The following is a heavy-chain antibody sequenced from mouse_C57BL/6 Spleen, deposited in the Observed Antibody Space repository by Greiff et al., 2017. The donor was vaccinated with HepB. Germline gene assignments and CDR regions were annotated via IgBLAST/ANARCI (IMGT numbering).Heavy chain of an antibody. V-gene: IGHV5-17*01. CDR1: GFTFSDYG. D-gene: IGHD4-1*01. J-gene: IGHJ1*03. CDR3: ARDWDVKYFDV. Sequence: DVMLVESGGGLVKPGGSLKLSCAASGFTFSDYGMHWVRQAPEKGLEWVAYISSGSSTIYYADTVKGRFTISRDNAKNTLFLQMTSLRSEDTAMYYCARDWDVKYFDVWGTGTTVTVSS. CDR2: ISSGSSTI.